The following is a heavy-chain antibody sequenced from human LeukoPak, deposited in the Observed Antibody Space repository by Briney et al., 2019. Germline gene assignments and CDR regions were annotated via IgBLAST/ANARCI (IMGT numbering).Heavy chain of an antibody. D-gene: IGHD1-26*01. V-gene: IGHV4-59*08. J-gene: IGHJ4*02. CDR2: IYYSGST. CDR3: ARHVHSGSYSTIDY. CDR1: GGSISSYY. Sequence: SQTLSLTCTVSGGSISSYYWSWIRQPPGKGLEWIGYIYYSGSTNYNPSLKSRVTISVDTSKNQFSLKLSSVTAADTAVYYCARHVHSGSYSTIDYWGQGTLVTVSS.